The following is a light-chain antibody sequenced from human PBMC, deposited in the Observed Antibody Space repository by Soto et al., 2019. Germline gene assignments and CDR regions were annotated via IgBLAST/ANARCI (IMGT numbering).Light chain of an antibody. V-gene: IGKV1-5*03. CDR3: HQYNSYSPEWT. J-gene: IGKJ1*01. Sequence: DIQMTQSPSTLSASVGDRVTITCRASQSIGEWLAWYQQKPGKAPKLPIYKASTLESGVPSRFRGSGSGTDFALIITSLQPDDFATYYCHQYNSYSPEWTFGQGTKVESK. CDR1: QSIGEW. CDR2: KAS.